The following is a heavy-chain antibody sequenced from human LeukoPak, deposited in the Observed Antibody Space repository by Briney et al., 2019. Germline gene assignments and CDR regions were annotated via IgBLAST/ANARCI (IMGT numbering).Heavy chain of an antibody. CDR1: GGTFSSYA. V-gene: IGHV1-69*04. D-gene: IGHD6-13*01. CDR2: IIPILGIA. Sequence: EASVKVSCKASGGTFSSYAISWVRQAPGQGLEWMGRIIPILGIANYAQKFQGRVTITADKSTSTAYMELSSLRSEDTAVYYCARAQQLVVLNWFDPWGQGTLVTVSS. CDR3: ARAQQLVVLNWFDP. J-gene: IGHJ5*02.